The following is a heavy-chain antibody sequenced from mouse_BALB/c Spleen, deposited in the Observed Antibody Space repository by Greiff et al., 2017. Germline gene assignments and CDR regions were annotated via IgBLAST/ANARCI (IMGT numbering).Heavy chain of an antibody. Sequence: QVQLQQSGPELVKPGASVKISCKASGYAFSSSWMNWVKQRPGQGLEWIGRIYPGDGDTNYNGKFKGKATLTADKSSSTAYMQLSSLTSVDSAVYFCARDRYDVDYAMDYWGQGTSVTVSS. CDR2: IYPGDGDT. V-gene: IGHV1-82*01. J-gene: IGHJ4*01. D-gene: IGHD2-14*01. CDR1: GYAFSSSW. CDR3: ARDRYDVDYAMDY.